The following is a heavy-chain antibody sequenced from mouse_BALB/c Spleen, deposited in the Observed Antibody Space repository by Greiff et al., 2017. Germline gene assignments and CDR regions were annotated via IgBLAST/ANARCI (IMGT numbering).Heavy chain of an antibody. Sequence: VQLKQSGAELVRPGALVKLSCKASGFNFKDYYMHWVKQRPEQGLEWIGWIDPGNGNTIYAPKFQGKTSITADTSSNTAYLQLSSLTSEDTAVYYCARSLYYDNPYAMDYWGQGTSVTVSS. CDR3: ARSLYYDNPYAMDY. D-gene: IGHD2-1*01. CDR2: IDPGNGNT. J-gene: IGHJ4*01. V-gene: IGHV14-1*02. CDR1: GFNFKDYY.